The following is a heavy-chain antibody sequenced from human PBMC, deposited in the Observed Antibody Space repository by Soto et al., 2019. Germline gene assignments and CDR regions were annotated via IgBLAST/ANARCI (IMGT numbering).Heavy chain of an antibody. V-gene: IGHV1-46*03. D-gene: IGHD4-17*01. CDR3: ARGRNRSTAKDAFDI. CDR1: GYTFTSYY. J-gene: IGHJ3*02. CDR2: INTSGGST. Sequence: ASVKVSCKASGYTFTSYYMHWVRQAPGQGLEWMGKINTSGGSTSYAQRFQGRVTMTRDTSMSTVYMELSSLRSEDTAVYYCARGRNRSTAKDAFDIWGQGTMVTVSS.